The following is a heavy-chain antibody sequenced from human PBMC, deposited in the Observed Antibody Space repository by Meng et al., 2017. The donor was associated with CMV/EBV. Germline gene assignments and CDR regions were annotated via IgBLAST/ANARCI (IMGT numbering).Heavy chain of an antibody. V-gene: IGHV3-21*01. CDR2: ISSSSSYI. CDR1: GFTFSSYS. D-gene: IGHD6-6*01. J-gene: IGHJ4*02. CDR3: ARERLNQYSSSSPSDY. Sequence: GGSLRLSCVASGFTFSSYSMNWVRQAPGKGLAWVSSISSSSSYIYYADSVKGRFTISRDNAKNSLYLQMDSLRAEDTAVYYCARERLNQYSSSSPSDYWGQGTLVTVSS.